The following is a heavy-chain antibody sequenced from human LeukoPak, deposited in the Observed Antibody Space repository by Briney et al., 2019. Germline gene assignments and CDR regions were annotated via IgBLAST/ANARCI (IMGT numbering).Heavy chain of an antibody. CDR2: ISSSSSYI. D-gene: IGHD1-26*01. Sequence: GGSLRLSCAASGFTFSSYSMNWVRQAPGKGLEWVSSISSSSSYIYYADSVKGRFTISRDNAKNTLYLQMNSLRAEDTAVYYCARRTFQRATKNYYYYGMDVWGKGTTVTVSS. J-gene: IGHJ6*04. CDR1: GFTFSSYS. V-gene: IGHV3-21*04. CDR3: ARRTFQRATKNYYYYGMDV.